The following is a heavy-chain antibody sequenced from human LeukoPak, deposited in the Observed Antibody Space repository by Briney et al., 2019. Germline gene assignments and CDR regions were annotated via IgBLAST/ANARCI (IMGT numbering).Heavy chain of an antibody. J-gene: IGHJ4*02. D-gene: IGHD4-17*01. V-gene: IGHV3-21*01. CDR2: ISSSSSYI. CDR1: GFTFSSYS. Sequence: GGSLRLSCAASGFTFSSYSMNWVRQAPGKGLEWVSSISSSSSYIYYADSVKGRFTISRDNAKNSLYLQMNSLRAEDTAVYHCARGYGDYARGIDYWGQGTLVTVSS. CDR3: ARGYGDYARGIDY.